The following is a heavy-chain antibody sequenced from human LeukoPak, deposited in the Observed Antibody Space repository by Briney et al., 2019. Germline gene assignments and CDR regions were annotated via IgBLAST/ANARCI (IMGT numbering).Heavy chain of an antibody. CDR1: GFTFNNYA. J-gene: IGHJ4*02. D-gene: IGHD2-15*01. Sequence: PGGSLRLSCAASGFTFNNYAMSWVRQAPGKGLEWVSAVSTSGGVTYYADSVKGRFTISRDNSKNTLYLQMNSLRADDTAVYYCARQLGYCSDGNCYFDYWGQGTLVTVSS. CDR2: VSTSGGVT. CDR3: ARQLGYCSDGNCYFDY. V-gene: IGHV3-23*01.